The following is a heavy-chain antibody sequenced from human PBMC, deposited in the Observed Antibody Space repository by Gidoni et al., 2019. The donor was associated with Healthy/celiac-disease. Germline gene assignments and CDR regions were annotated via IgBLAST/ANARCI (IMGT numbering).Heavy chain of an antibody. D-gene: IGHD5-12*01. V-gene: IGHV1-46*01. CDR3: ARDPPPRDGYNSLAGFDY. Sequence: QVQLVQSGAEVKKPGASVKVSCKASGYTFTSYYMHWVRQAPGQGLEWMGIINPSGGSTSYAQKFQGRVTMTRDTSTSTVYMELSSLRSEDTAVYYCARDPPPRDGYNSLAGFDYWGQGTLVTVSP. CDR1: GYTFTSYY. CDR2: INPSGGST. J-gene: IGHJ4*02.